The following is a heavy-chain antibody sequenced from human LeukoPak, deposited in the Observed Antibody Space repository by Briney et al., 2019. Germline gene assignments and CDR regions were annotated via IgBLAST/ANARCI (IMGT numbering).Heavy chain of an antibody. D-gene: IGHD3-9*01. CDR3: ASEVLRYFDWAWFDP. CDR2: IYTSGST. Sequence: SETLSLTCTVSGGSISSYYWSWIRQPPGKGLEWIGYIYTSGSTNYNPSLKSRVTISVDTSKNQFSLKLSSVTAADTAVYYCASEVLRYFDWAWFDPWGQGTLVTVSS. J-gene: IGHJ5*02. V-gene: IGHV4-4*09. CDR1: GGSISSYY.